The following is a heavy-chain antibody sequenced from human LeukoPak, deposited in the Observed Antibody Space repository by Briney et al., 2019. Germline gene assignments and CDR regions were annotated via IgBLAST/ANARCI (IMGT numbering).Heavy chain of an antibody. Sequence: GGSLRLSCAASGFTFSNYGMSWVRQAPGKGLEWVSAISGSGVTTYYADSVKGRFTFSRDNAKNTLYLQMNSLRAEDTAVYYCARDRGDGNTAFDYWGQGTPVTVSS. CDR2: ISGSGVTT. V-gene: IGHV3-23*01. D-gene: IGHD5-24*01. CDR1: GFTFSNYG. J-gene: IGHJ4*02. CDR3: ARDRGDGNTAFDY.